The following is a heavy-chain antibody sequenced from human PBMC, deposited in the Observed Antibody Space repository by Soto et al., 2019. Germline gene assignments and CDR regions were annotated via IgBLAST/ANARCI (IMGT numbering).Heavy chain of an antibody. V-gene: IGHV4-34*01. Sequence: SETLSLTCAVYGGSFSGYYWSWIRQPPGKGLEWIGEINHSGSTNYNPSLKSRVTISVDTSKNQFSLKLSSVTAADTAVYYCARDRYSSSSGNWFDPWGQGTLVT. CDR2: INHSGST. CDR3: ARDRYSSSSGNWFDP. D-gene: IGHD6-6*01. J-gene: IGHJ5*02. CDR1: GGSFSGYY.